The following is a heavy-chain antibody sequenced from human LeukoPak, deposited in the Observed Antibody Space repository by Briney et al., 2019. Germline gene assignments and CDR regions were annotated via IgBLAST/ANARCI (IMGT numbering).Heavy chain of an antibody. CDR3: AREVDTAMVRDAFDI. V-gene: IGHV6-1*01. D-gene: IGHD5-18*01. J-gene: IGHJ3*02. Sequence: SQTLSLTRAISGDSVSSNSAAWNWIRQSPSRGLEWLGRTYYRSKWYNDYAVSVKSRITIKPDTSKNQFSLQLKSVTPEDTAVYYCAREVDTAMVRDAFDIWGQETMVTVSS. CDR1: GDSVSSNSAA. CDR2: TYYRSKWYN.